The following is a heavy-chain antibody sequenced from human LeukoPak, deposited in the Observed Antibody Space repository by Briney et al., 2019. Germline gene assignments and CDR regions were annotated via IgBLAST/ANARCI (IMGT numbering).Heavy chain of an antibody. D-gene: IGHD2-21*01. CDR2: TSYSGST. J-gene: IGHJ4*02. CDR1: GGSITSGDHY. V-gene: IGHV4-30-4*01. Sequence: SETLSLTCTVSGGSITSGDHYWSWIRQPPGKGLELIGYTSYSGSTYYNASLRSRVIISLDTSQNQFSLKLSSVTAADTAVYYCARAGGAYGGIVDYWGRGTLATVSS. CDR3: ARAGGAYGGIVDY.